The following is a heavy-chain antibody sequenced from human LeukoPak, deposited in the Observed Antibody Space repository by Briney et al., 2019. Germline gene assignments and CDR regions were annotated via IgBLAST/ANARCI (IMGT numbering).Heavy chain of an antibody. CDR2: IKQDGSEE. V-gene: IGHV3-7*01. Sequence: GGSLRLSCAASGLTFSNYWMTWVRQAPGKGLEWVATIKQDGSEEYYVDSVKGRFTISRDNAKNSLYLQMNSLRAEDTAVYYCASPEWLPDSIDIWGQGTMVTVSS. CDR1: GLTFSNYW. D-gene: IGHD3-3*01. J-gene: IGHJ3*02. CDR3: ASPEWLPDSIDI.